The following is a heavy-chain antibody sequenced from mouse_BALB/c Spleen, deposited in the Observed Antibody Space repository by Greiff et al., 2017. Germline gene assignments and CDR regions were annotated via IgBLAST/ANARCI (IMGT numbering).Heavy chain of an antibody. D-gene: IGHD2-1*01. CDR3: ARDYGNYAMDY. CDR2: IDTSDSYT. V-gene: IGHV1-69*01. CDR1: GYTFTDYW. Sequence: VKLQESGAELVMPGASVKMSCKASGYTFTDYWMHWVKQRPGQGLEWIGAIDTSDSYTSYNQKFKGKATLTVDESSSTAYMQLSSLTSEDSAVYYCARDYGNYAMDYWGQGTSVTVSS. J-gene: IGHJ4*01.